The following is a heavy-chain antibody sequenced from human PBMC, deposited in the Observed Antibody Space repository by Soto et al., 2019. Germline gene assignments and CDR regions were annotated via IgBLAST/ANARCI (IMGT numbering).Heavy chain of an antibody. D-gene: IGHD3-10*01. V-gene: IGHV3-23*01. J-gene: IGHJ3*02. CDR1: GFAFSSHP. Sequence: XVSLRLSFPASGFAFSSHPMSWVGQAPEKGLEWVAGISDGGDLTYNADSVRGRFTISRDNSRNTLYLQMNSLRAEDTAVYYCERRVIGSSRAFDIWGQGTMVTVSS. CDR2: ISDGGDLT. CDR3: ERRVIGSSRAFDI.